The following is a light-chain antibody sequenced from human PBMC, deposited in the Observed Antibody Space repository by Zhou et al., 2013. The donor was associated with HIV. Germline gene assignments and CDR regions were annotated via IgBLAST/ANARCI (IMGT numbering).Light chain of an antibody. Sequence: EVVMTQSPSTLSVSPGERVTLSCRASQNVFSNLAWYQQKPGQAPSLLIYDTSTRATGIPATFSGSGFGTEFTLTITSLRSEDSAVYYCQRYGTFGQGTKVEIK. CDR2: DTS. CDR3: QRYGT. CDR1: QNVFSN. J-gene: IGKJ1*01. V-gene: IGKV3-15*01.